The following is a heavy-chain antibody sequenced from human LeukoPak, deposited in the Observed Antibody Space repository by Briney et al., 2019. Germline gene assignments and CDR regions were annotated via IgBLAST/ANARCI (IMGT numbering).Heavy chain of an antibody. CDR3: ARDYRMVRGVIVGWFDP. Sequence: ASVKVSCKASGYTFTGYYMHWVRQAPGQGLEWMGRINPNSGGTNYAQKFQGRVTMTRDTSLSTAYMELSRLRSEDTAVYYCARDYRMVRGVIVGWFDPWGQGTLVTVSS. J-gene: IGHJ5*02. CDR1: GYTFTGYY. D-gene: IGHD3-10*01. V-gene: IGHV1-2*06. CDR2: INPNSGGT.